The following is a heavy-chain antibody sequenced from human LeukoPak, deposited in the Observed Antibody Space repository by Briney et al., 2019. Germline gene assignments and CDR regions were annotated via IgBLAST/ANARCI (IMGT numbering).Heavy chain of an antibody. Sequence: ASVKVSCKASGYTFTSYDINWVRQATGQGLEWMGWMNPNSGNTGYAQKFQGRVTMTRNTSISTAYMELSSLRSEDTAVYYCARGAPSGRYVPAYYYYYYMDFWGKGTTVTVSS. CDR2: MNPNSGNT. J-gene: IGHJ6*03. CDR1: GYTFTSYD. CDR3: ARGAPSGRYVPAYYYYYYMDF. D-gene: IGHD3-16*01. V-gene: IGHV1-8*02.